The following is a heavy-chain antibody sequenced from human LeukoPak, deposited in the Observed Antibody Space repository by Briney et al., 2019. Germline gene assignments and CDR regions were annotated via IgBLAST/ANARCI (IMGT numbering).Heavy chain of an antibody. V-gene: IGHV4-61*01. CDR2: IYYSGST. CDR3: AGGPSTSY. J-gene: IGHJ4*02. Sequence: SETLSLTCTVSGGSFSGNYYWSWIRQPPGKGLEWIGYIYYSGSTNYNPSLKSRVTISVDTSKNQFSLKLSSVTAADTAVYYCAGGPSTSYWGQGTLVTVSS. D-gene: IGHD5/OR15-5a*01. CDR1: GGSFSGNYY.